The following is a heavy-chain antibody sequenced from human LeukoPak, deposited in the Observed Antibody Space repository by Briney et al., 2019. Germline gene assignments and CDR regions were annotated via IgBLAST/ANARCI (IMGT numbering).Heavy chain of an antibody. Sequence: GESLKISCKGSGYTFTNYWIGWVRQMPGKGLEFMGIIYPGDSDTRYSPSFQGQVTISVDKSINTAYLQWSSLKASDSAMYYCARDGLGATGYFDYWGQGTLVTVSS. J-gene: IGHJ4*02. V-gene: IGHV5-51*01. CDR3: ARDGLGATGYFDY. CDR1: GYTFTNYW. D-gene: IGHD1-26*01. CDR2: IYPGDSDT.